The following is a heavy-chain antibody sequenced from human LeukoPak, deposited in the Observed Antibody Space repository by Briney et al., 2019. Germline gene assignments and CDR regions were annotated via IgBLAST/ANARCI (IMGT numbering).Heavy chain of an antibody. V-gene: IGHV3-23*01. J-gene: IGHJ4*02. CDR1: GFTFSSYT. CDR2: IGGSGDNT. CDR3: AKGGDSSGWYSIYFDY. Sequence: GGSLRLSCAASGFTFSSYTMSWVRQAPGKGLEWLSDIGGSGDNTYYADSVRGRFTVSRDNSQNTLYPQMNTLRAEDTAVYYCAKGGDSSGWYSIYFDYWGQGTLVTVSS. D-gene: IGHD6-19*01.